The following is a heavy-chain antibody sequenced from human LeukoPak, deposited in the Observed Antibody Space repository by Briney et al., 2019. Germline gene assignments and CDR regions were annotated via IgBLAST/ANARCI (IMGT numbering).Heavy chain of an antibody. CDR3: ARGGYGDYSSLGYYGMDV. CDR1: GGNFSSYA. Sequence: VASVKVSCKASGGNFSSYAISWVRQAPGQGLEWMGRIIPILGIANYAQKFQGRVTITADKSTSTAYMELSSLRSEDTAVYYCARGGYGDYSSLGYYGMDVWGQGTTVTVSS. V-gene: IGHV1-69*04. CDR2: IIPILGIA. J-gene: IGHJ6*02. D-gene: IGHD4-17*01.